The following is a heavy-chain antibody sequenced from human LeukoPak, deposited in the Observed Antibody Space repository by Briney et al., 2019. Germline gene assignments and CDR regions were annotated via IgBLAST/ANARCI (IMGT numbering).Heavy chain of an antibody. J-gene: IGHJ4*02. CDR2: INHSGST. Sequence: PGGSLRLSCAASGFTFSNYNMNWVRQAPGKGLEWIGEINHSGSTNYSPSLKSRVTISVDTSKNQFSLKLSSVTAADTAVYYCARVGPFITMVRVPYYFDYWGQGTLVTVSS. V-gene: IGHV4-34*01. CDR3: ARVGPFITMVRVPYYFDY. CDR1: GFTFSNYN. D-gene: IGHD3-10*01.